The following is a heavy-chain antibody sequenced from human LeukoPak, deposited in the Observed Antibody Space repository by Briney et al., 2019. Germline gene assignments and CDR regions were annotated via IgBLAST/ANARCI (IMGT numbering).Heavy chain of an antibody. CDR2: IFSGGFT. CDR3: ARFTVTSGGLDY. Sequence: GGSLRLSCAASGFTVSTNYMSWVRQAPGKGLEWVSVIFSGGFTNYADSMKGRFTISRDNSKNMLYLQMNNLRAEDTAVYFCARFTVTSGGLDYWGQGTLVTVSS. V-gene: IGHV3-66*01. D-gene: IGHD3-22*01. CDR1: GFTVSTNY. J-gene: IGHJ4*02.